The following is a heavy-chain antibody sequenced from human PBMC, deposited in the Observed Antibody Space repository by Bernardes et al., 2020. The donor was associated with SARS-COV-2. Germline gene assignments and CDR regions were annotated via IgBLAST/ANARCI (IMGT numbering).Heavy chain of an antibody. D-gene: IGHD3-10*01. Sequence: RLSCAASGFTFSSYWMHWVRQVPGEGLVWVSRINADGSTTDYADAVRGRFTISRDNAKNTLFLQMNGLRADDTSLYYCAKSAFISGRGYYIDYWPQGTLVTVSS. J-gene: IGHJ4*02. CDR3: AKSAFISGRGYYIDY. CDR1: GFTFSSYW. CDR2: INADGSTT. V-gene: IGHV3-74*01.